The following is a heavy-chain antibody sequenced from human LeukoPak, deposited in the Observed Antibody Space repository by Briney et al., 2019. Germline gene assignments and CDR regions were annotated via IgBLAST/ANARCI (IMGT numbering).Heavy chain of an antibody. CDR2: ISYDGSNK. CDR1: GFTFSSYG. CDR3: AKDRDVYGMDV. J-gene: IGHJ6*02. Sequence: PGGSLRLSCAASGFTFSSYGMHWVRQAPGKGLEWAAVISYDGSNKYYADSVKGRLTISRDNSKNTLYLQMNSLRAEDTAVYYCAKDRDVYGMDVWGQGTTVTVSS. V-gene: IGHV3-30*18.